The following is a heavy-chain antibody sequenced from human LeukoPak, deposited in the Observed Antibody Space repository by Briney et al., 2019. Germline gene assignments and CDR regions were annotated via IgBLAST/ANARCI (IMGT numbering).Heavy chain of an antibody. CDR3: ARDSIRQQLYYFDY. J-gene: IGHJ4*02. V-gene: IGHV3-30*02. CDR2: MQYDGSIK. D-gene: IGHD6-13*01. Sequence: PGGSLRLSCAASGFTLSSYDMHWVRQAPGKGLEWVAFMQYDGSIKYYADSVKGRFTISRDNSKNTLYLQMDSLRADDTAVYFCARDSIRQQLYYFDYWGRGTLVTVSS. CDR1: GFTLSSYD.